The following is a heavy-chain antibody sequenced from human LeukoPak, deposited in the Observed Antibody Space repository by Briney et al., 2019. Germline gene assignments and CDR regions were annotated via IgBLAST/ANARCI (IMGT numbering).Heavy chain of an antibody. J-gene: IGHJ6*02. Sequence: GGSLRLSCAASGFTFSSYAMHWVRQAPGKGLEWVAVISYDGSNKYYADSVKGRFTISRDNSKNTLYLQMNSLRAEDTAVYYCARDARYYYGSGSLTGGPVYGMDVWGQGTTVTVSS. CDR1: GFTFSSYA. CDR2: ISYDGSNK. V-gene: IGHV3-30*14. D-gene: IGHD3-10*01. CDR3: ARDARYYYGSGSLTGGPVYGMDV.